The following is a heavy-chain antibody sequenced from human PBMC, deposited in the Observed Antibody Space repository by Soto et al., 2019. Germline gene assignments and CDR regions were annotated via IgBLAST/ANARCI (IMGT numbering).Heavy chain of an antibody. D-gene: IGHD6-19*01. Sequence: EVQLVASAGGLVQPGGTLRLSCAAAGCTFSSYSMNWVRQAPGKGLEWVSYISSSSSTIYYADSVKGRFTISRDNAKNSLGLQINSLRAEDTAVYYCARDQAVAGTWYYCYMDVWGKGTTVTVAS. CDR2: ISSSSSTI. J-gene: IGHJ6*03. V-gene: IGHV3-48*01. CDR3: ARDQAVAGTWYYCYMDV. CDR1: GCTFSSYS.